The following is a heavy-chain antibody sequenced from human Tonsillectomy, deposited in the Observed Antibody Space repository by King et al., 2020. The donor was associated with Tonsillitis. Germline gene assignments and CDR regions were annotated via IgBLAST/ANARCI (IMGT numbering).Heavy chain of an antibody. CDR3: ARDGLTGGPDAFDI. CDR1: GFTFSSYA. J-gene: IGHJ3*02. Sequence: VQLVESGGGVVQPGRSLRLSCAASGFTFSSYAMHWVRQAPGKGLEWVAVISYDGSNKYYADSVKGRFTISRDNSKNTLYLQMNSLRAEDTAVYYCARDGLTGGPDAFDIWGQGTMVTVSS. D-gene: IGHD7-27*01. CDR2: ISYDGSNK. V-gene: IGHV3-30-3*01.